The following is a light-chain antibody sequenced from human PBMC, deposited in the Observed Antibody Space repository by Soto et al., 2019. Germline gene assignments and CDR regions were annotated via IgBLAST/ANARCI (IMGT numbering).Light chain of an antibody. J-gene: IGKJ4*01. CDR3: QQYSRWPPEIT. CDR2: AAS. CDR1: QSISSY. V-gene: IGKV1-39*01. Sequence: DIQMTQSPSSLSASVGDRVTITCRASQSISSYLNWYQQKPGKAPKLLIYAASSLQSGVPSRFSGSGSGTEFTLTISSLQSEDFAVYYCQQYSRWPPEITFGGGTKVDIK.